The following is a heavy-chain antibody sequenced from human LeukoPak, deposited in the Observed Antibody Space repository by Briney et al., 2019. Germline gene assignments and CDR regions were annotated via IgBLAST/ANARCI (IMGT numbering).Heavy chain of an antibody. V-gene: IGHV3-15*07. CDR3: TTAGLADGDYADY. J-gene: IGHJ4*02. D-gene: IGHD4-17*01. CDR2: IKSKTDGGTT. CDR1: GFTFSNAW. Sequence: GGSLRLSCAASGFTFSNAWMNWVRQAPGKGLEWVGRIKSKTDGGTTDYAAPVKGRFTISRDDSKNTLYLQMNSLKTEDAAVYYCTTAGLADGDYADYWGQGTLVTVSS.